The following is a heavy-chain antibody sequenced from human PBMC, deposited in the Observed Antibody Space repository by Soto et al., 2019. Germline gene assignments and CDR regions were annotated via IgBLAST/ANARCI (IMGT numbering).Heavy chain of an antibody. V-gene: IGHV4-34*01. D-gene: IGHD4-4*01. CDR2: INHSGST. Sequence: PSETLSLTCAVYGGSFSGYYWSWIRQPPGKGLEWIWEINHSGSTNYNPSLKSRVTISVDTSKNQFSLKLSSVTAADTAVYYCARPRSVNFHXWGQGTLVTVSX. J-gene: IGHJ4*02. CDR1: GGSFSGYY. CDR3: ARPRSVNFHX.